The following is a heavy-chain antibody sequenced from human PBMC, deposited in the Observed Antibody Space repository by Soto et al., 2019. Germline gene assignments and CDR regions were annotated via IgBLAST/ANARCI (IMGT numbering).Heavy chain of an antibody. D-gene: IGHD3-10*01. V-gene: IGHV1-46*03. CDR2: INPFDGSR. CDR1: GYIFTTYY. J-gene: IGHJ4*01. CDR3: SRVDPGETSPFDH. Sequence: ASVKVSCTASGYIFTTYYIHWVRQAPGQGLEWMGWINPFDGSRMFAQSFQGRVTMTRDTSTSTVYMEVSSLRSEDTAVYYCSRVDPGETSPFDHWG.